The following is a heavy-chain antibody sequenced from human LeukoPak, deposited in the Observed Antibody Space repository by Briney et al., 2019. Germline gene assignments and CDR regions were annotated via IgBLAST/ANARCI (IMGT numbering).Heavy chain of an antibody. D-gene: IGHD1-1*01. CDR2: INHRGDT. CDR3: ARGPTISETGYFDY. J-gene: IGHJ4*03. Sequence: SETLSLTCAVYGASFSTYYWSWIRQSPGKGLEWIAEINHRGDTNYNPSVKSRVTISVDTSKNQFSLKVRSVTAADTAVYYCARGPTISETGYFDYWGQGTLVTVSS. V-gene: IGHV4-34*01. CDR1: GASFSTYY.